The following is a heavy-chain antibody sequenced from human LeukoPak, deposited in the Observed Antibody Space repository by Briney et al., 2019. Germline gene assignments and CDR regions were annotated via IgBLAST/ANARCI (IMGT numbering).Heavy chain of an antibody. J-gene: IGHJ6*03. D-gene: IGHD6-13*01. CDR2: MNPNSGNT. CDR1: GYTFTSYD. Sequence: SVKVSCKASGYTFTSYDINWVRQATGQGLEWMGWMNPNSGNTGYAQKFQGRVTMTRNTSISTAYMELSSLRSEDTAVYYCARGEAAVGYYYMDVWGKGTTVTVSS. CDR3: ARGEAAVGYYYMDV. V-gene: IGHV1-8*01.